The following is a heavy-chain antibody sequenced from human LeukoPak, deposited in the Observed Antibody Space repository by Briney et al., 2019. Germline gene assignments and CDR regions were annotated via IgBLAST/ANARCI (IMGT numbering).Heavy chain of an antibody. CDR2: IYPGDSDT. J-gene: IGHJ4*02. Sequence: PGESLKISCKGSGYSFTSYWIGWVRQMPGKGLGWMGIIYPGDSDTRYSPSFQGQVTISADKSISTAYLQWSSLKASDTAMYYCARNFRAVAGTADYWGQGTLVTVSS. D-gene: IGHD6-19*01. CDR3: ARNFRAVAGTADY. CDR1: GYSFTSYW. V-gene: IGHV5-51*01.